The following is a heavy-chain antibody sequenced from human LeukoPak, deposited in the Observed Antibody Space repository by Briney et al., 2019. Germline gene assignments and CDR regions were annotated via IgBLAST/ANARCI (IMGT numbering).Heavy chain of an antibody. V-gene: IGHV3-21*01. CDR2: ISSSSSYI. Sequence: GGSLRLSCAASGFTFSSYSMNWVRQAPGKGLEWVSSISSSSSYIYYADSVKGRFTISRDNAKNSLYLQMNSLRAEDTAVYYCAKPIRSTLDYWGQGTLVTVSS. CDR3: AKPIRSTLDY. D-gene: IGHD1-14*01. CDR1: GFTFSSYS. J-gene: IGHJ4*02.